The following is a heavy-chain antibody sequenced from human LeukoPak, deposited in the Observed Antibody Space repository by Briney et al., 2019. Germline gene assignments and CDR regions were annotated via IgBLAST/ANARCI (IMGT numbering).Heavy chain of an antibody. Sequence: SETLSLTCAVSGYSISSGYYWGWIRQPPGKGLEWIGSIYHSGSTYYNPSLKSRVTISVDTSKNQFSLKLSSVTAADTAAYYCARDDYDFWSGTLDYWGQGTLVTVSS. CDR2: IYHSGST. CDR1: GYSISSGYY. D-gene: IGHD3-3*01. CDR3: ARDDYDFWSGTLDY. V-gene: IGHV4-38-2*02. J-gene: IGHJ4*02.